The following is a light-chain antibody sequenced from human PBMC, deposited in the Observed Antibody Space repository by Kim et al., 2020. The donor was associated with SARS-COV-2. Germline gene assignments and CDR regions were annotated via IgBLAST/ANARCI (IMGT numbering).Light chain of an antibody. CDR3: NSRDSNDNVL. CDR2: GKN. CDR1: SLRSYY. V-gene: IGLV3-19*01. J-gene: IGLJ3*02. Sequence: VALGQTVRITCQGDSLRSYYATWYQQKPGQAPILVIYGKNNRPSGIPDRFSGSSSGNTASLTISGTQAGDEADYYCNSRDSNDNVLFGGGTQLTVL.